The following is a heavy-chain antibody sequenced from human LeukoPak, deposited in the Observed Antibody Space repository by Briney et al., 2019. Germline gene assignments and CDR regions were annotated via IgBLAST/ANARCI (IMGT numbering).Heavy chain of an antibody. CDR1: GYNFPPYY. D-gene: IGHD1-1*01. V-gene: IGHV1-2*02. J-gene: IGHJ3*02. CDR3: SRVERLYERTYPAGYYI. Sequence: GAPVKASCKASGYNFPPYYIHWGRHAPRHRLEWMGWINPHSGGTRYATKYQARVTMSRDTSNNTASMDLRRLRSDDTDVFYCSRVERLYERTYPAGYYIWGQGTRVTVSS. CDR2: INPHSGGT.